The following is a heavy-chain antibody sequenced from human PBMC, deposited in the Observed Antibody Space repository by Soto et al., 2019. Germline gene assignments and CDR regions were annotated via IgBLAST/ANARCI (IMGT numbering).Heavy chain of an antibody. D-gene: IGHD6-13*01. J-gene: IGHJ6*02. Sequence: WTWLRQSPGGGLEWLAEVHHTGTSYYNPSLKSRLAVSVDTSRNQFSLNLTSLTAADTATYYCARREDSSRYFYGMDVWGQGTTVVVSS. CDR3: ARREDSSRYFYGMDV. V-gene: IGHV4-34*01. CDR2: VHHTGTS.